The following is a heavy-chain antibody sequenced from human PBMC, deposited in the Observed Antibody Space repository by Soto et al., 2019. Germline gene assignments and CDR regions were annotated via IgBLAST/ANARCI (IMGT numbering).Heavy chain of an antibody. J-gene: IGHJ6*02. Sequence: LSSTYAFSCFSIRSNVYYWSWIRQHPGKGLEWIGFIYDRGSTYYNPSLKSRVTISLDTSKKHFSLKLSSVTAADTAVDYGASDHRWSKQLDGMAVWGQGTMV. D-gene: IGHD2-15*01. CDR3: ASDHRWSKQLDGMAV. V-gene: IGHV4-31*11. CDR1: CFSIRSNVYY. CDR2: IYDRGST.